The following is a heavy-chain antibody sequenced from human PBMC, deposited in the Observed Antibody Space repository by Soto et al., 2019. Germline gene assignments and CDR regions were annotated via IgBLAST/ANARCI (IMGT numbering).Heavy chain of an antibody. CDR2: ISTYNGNT. J-gene: IGHJ6*02. D-gene: IGHD3-10*01. CDR1: GYPFTSYG. V-gene: IGHV1-18*04. CDR3: ARDGQITRVRGVRGGSYNYYGMDV. Sequence: QVQLVQSGAEVKKPGASVKVSCKASGYPFTSYGISCVRQAPGQGLEWRGWISTYNGNTNYAQKLQGRVTMTTDTAPSTAYMELRSLRSDDTAVYYCARDGQITRVRGVRGGSYNYYGMDVWGQGTTVTVSS.